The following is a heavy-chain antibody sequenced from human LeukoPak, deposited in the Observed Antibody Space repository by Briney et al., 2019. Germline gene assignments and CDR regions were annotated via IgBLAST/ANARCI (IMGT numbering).Heavy chain of an antibody. D-gene: IGHD5-18*01. CDR3: ARDVDTAMGGDY. Sequence: SETLSLTCTVSGYSISSGYYWGWIRQPPGKGLEWIGSIYHSGSTYYNPSLKSRVTISVDTSKNQFSLKLSSVTAADTAVYYCARDVDTAMGGDYWGQGTLVTVSS. J-gene: IGHJ4*02. CDR2: IYHSGST. CDR1: GYSISSGYY. V-gene: IGHV4-38-2*02.